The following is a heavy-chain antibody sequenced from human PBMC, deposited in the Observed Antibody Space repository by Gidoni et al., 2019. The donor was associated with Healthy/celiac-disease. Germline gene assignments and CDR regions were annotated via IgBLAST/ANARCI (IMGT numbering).Heavy chain of an antibody. V-gene: IGHV3-30*01. Sequence: QVQLVESGGGVAQPGRSLRLSCAASGFTFRSYAMHWVRQAPGKGLEWVAVISYDGSNKYYADSVKGRFTISRDNSKNTLYLQMNSLRAEDTAVYYCARGHAAAAFYYYYGMDVWGQGTTVTVSS. CDR1: GFTFRSYA. CDR3: ARGHAAAAFYYYYGMDV. CDR2: ISYDGSNK. J-gene: IGHJ6*02. D-gene: IGHD6-13*01.